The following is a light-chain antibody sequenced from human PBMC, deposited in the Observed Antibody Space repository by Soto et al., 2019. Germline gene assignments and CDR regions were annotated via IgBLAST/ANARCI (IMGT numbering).Light chain of an antibody. V-gene: IGLV1-51*01. CDR1: SSNIGGNS. Sequence: VLTQPPSVSAAPGQKFTISCSGISSNIGGNSVSWYQQLPGTAPKLLIYDDNKRPSGIPDRFSGSKSGTSATLGITGFQNGDEADYYWGWWDSSLSAYVFGTGKKVTV. CDR3: GWWDSSLSAYV. J-gene: IGLJ1*01. CDR2: DDN.